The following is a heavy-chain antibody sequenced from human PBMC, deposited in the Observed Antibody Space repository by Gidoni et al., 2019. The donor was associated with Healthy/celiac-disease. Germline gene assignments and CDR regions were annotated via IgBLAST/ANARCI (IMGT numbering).Heavy chain of an antibody. CDR2: INHSGST. Sequence: QVQLQQWGAGLLKTSETLSRPCAVYGGSFSGYYWSWIRQPPGKGLEWSGEINHSGSTNYNPSLKSRVTISVDTSKNQFSLKLSSVTAADTAVYYCARRGYSYGIDYWGQGTLVTVSS. D-gene: IGHD5-18*01. CDR1: GGSFSGYY. J-gene: IGHJ4*02. V-gene: IGHV4-34*01. CDR3: ARRGYSYGIDY.